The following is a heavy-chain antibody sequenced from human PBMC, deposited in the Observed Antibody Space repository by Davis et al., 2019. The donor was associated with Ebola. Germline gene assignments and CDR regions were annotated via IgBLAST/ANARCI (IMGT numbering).Heavy chain of an antibody. V-gene: IGHV5-10-1*01. Sequence: GESLKISCKGSGYSFTSYWISWVRQMPGKGLEWMGRIDPSDSYTNYSPSFQGHVTLSADKSISTAYLQWSSLNASDTAMYYCASDVLVPAANYYYGMDVWGQGTTVTVSS. CDR1: GYSFTSYW. CDR3: ASDVLVPAANYYYGMDV. J-gene: IGHJ6*02. CDR2: IDPSDSYT. D-gene: IGHD2-2*01.